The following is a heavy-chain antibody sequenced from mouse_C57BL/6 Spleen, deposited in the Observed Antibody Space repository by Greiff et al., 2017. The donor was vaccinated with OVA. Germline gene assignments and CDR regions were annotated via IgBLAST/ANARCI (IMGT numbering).Heavy chain of an antibody. D-gene: IGHD2-13*01. CDR2: IYPSDSET. J-gene: IGHJ2*01. CDR3: AREGTGEDY. Sequence: QVHVKQPGAELVRPGSSVKLSCKASGYTFTSYWMDWVKQRPGQGLEWIGNIYPSDSETHYNQKFKDKATLTVDKSSSTAYMQLSSLTSEDSAVYYCAREGTGEDYWGQGTTLTVSS. CDR1: GYTFTSYW. V-gene: IGHV1-61*01.